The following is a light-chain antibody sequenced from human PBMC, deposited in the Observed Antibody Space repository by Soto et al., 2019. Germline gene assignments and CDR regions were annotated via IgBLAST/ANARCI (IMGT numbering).Light chain of an antibody. Sequence: DIQITRSPSTLSASVGDRVTVTCRASQSISSWLAWYQQKPGKAPKLLIYKASSLESGVPSRFSGSGSGTEFTLTISSLQPDDFATYYRQQYNSYSSWTFGQGTKVDIK. CDR1: QSISSW. CDR2: KAS. CDR3: QQYNSYSSWT. J-gene: IGKJ1*01. V-gene: IGKV1-5*03.